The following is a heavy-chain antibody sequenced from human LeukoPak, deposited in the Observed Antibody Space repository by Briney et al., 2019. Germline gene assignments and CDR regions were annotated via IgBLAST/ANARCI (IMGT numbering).Heavy chain of an antibody. CDR3: ARDGRGRTFVVVAAIDYFDY. CDR2: ISYDGSNK. D-gene: IGHD2-15*01. J-gene: IGHJ4*02. Sequence: GRSLRLSCAASGFTFSSYAMPWVRQAPGKGLEWVAVISYDGSNKYYADSVKGRFTISRDNSKNTLYLQMNSLRAEDTAVYYCARDGRGRTFVVVAAIDYFDYWGQGTLVTVSS. V-gene: IGHV3-30*04. CDR1: GFTFSSYA.